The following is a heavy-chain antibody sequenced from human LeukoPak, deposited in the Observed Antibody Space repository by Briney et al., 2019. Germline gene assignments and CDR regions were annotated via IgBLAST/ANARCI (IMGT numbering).Heavy chain of an antibody. CDR1: GFTFSSYE. D-gene: IGHD6-13*01. J-gene: IGHJ4*02. CDR2: ISNSGSTI. CDR3: ARDLAASSLYYFDY. V-gene: IGHV3-48*03. Sequence: AGGSLRLSCAASGFTFSSYEMNWVRQAPGKGLEWVSYISNSGSTIYYADSVKGRFTISRDNAKNSLYLQMNSLRAEDTAVYYCARDLAASSLYYFDYWGQGTLVTVSS.